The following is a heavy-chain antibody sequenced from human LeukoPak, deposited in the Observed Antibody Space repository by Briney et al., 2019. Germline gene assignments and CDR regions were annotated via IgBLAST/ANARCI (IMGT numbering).Heavy chain of an antibody. D-gene: IGHD3-10*01. Sequence: GRSLRLSCAASGFTFSSYAMHWVRQAPGKGLEWVAVISYDGSNKYYADSVKGRFTISRDNSKNTLYLQMNSLRAEDTAVYYCARARARGVPYFDYWGQGTLVTVPS. V-gene: IGHV3-30*04. CDR1: GFTFSSYA. CDR2: ISYDGSNK. J-gene: IGHJ4*02. CDR3: ARARARGVPYFDY.